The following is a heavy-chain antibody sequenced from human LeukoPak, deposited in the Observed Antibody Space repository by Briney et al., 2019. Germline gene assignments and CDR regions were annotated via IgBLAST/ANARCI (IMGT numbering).Heavy chain of an antibody. CDR2: IYSGDST. CDR1: GFTVSSNY. J-gene: IGHJ6*03. V-gene: IGHV3-53*01. Sequence: GGSLRLSCAASGFTVSSNYMSWVRQAPGKGLEWVSVIYSGDSTYYADSVKGRFTISRDNSKNSLYLQMNSLRAGDTAVYYCARGPGPYYIGVWGKGTTVTISS. CDR3: ARGPGPYYIGV.